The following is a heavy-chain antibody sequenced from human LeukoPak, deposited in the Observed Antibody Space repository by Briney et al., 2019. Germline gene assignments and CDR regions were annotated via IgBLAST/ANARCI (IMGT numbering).Heavy chain of an antibody. D-gene: IGHD3/OR15-3a*01. Sequence: GRSLRLSCAASGFTSDDYAMHWVRQVPGKGREWVSGISWNSGSTGYAGSVKGRFTMSRDNTKNSLYLQMNSLTPDDTALYYCVRGNFGPAQWFDPWGQGTLVTVSS. J-gene: IGHJ5*02. CDR3: VRGNFGPAQWFDP. CDR1: GFTSDDYA. CDR2: ISWNSGST. V-gene: IGHV3-9*02.